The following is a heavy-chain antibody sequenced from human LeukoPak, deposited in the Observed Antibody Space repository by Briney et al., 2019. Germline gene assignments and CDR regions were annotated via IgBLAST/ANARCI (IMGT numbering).Heavy chain of an antibody. D-gene: IGHD2-8*02. V-gene: IGHV6-1*01. J-gene: IGHJ4*02. CDR3: ARTTGHFDY. CDR1: GDSVSSNSAA. CDR2: TYHRSKWYS. Sequence: SQTLSLTCAISGDSVSSNSAAWNWIRQSPSRGLEWLGRTYHRSKWYSESALSLKGRITVNPDTSKNQFSLQLNSVGPEDTAVYYCARTTGHFDYWGQGTLVIVSS.